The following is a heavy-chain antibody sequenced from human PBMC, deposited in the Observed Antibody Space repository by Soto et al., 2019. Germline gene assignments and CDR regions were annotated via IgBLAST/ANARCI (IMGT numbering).Heavy chain of an antibody. D-gene: IGHD2-21*02. Sequence: HPVGSLRLSCASSVFTFGNYAINCVRHSPGKWLEWVAGISGGGGNTYYADSVKGRFTISRDHSKSTVYLQMHSLRAEDTAVYYCAKGFIVVVTVIRKADAFEMWGQGTMFSVS. J-gene: IGHJ3*02. CDR2: ISGGGGNT. CDR3: AKGFIVVVTVIRKADAFEM. V-gene: IGHV3-23*01. CDR1: VFTFGNYA.